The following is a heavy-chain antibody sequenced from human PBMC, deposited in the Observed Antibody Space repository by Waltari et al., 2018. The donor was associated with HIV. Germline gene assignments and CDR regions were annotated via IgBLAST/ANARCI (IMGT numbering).Heavy chain of an antibody. CDR2: ISGSGGDT. D-gene: IGHD3-10*01. CDR3: AKVGLSGRWLLRRPFYFDY. Sequence: LLESGGNLVQPGGSLTLSCAASGFTFSSYAMTWVRQAPGKGLELVSGISGSGGDTLFADSVKGRFTISRDASTVYLSMNRLTAEDTAVYYCAKVGLSGRWLLRRPFYFDYWGQGILVTVSS. J-gene: IGHJ4*02. V-gene: IGHV3-23*01. CDR1: GFTFSSYA.